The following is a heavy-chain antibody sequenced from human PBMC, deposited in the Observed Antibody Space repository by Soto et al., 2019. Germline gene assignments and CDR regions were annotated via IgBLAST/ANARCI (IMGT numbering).Heavy chain of an antibody. Sequence: LSLTCTVSGDSFTSDGYFWSWIRQYPGKGLEWLGYIHYGGSAYYNPSLKSRLTISVDTSKNQFSLELTSVTAADTAVYYCARDTHFYFGAFDIWGQGTLVTVSS. CDR1: GDSFTSDGYF. D-gene: IGHD3-9*01. CDR3: ARDTHFYFGAFDI. V-gene: IGHV4-31*03. CDR2: IHYGGSA. J-gene: IGHJ3*02.